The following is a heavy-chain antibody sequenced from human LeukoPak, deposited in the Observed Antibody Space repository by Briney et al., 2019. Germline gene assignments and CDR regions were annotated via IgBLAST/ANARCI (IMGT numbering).Heavy chain of an antibody. D-gene: IGHD2-8*01. CDR2: VNIGGGT. Sequence: SETLSLNCTVSGGSISTYYWNWIRQPAGKGLEWIGRVNIGGGTNYNPSLQSRVTMSVDTSKNQFSLKLSSVTAADTAVYYCARETRNCTNGVCSNRDSDYWGQGTLVTVS. V-gene: IGHV4-4*07. CDR3: ARETRNCTNGVCSNRDSDY. J-gene: IGHJ4*02. CDR1: GGSISTYY.